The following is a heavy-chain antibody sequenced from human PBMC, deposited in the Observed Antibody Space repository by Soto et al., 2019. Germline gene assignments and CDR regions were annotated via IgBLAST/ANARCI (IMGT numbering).Heavy chain of an antibody. CDR2: IYYSGST. D-gene: IGHD6-13*01. J-gene: IGHJ4*02. CDR3: ASSIAAAGAPFFDY. CDR1: GGSISSSSYY. Sequence: QLQLQESGPGLVKPSETLSLTCTVSGGSISSSSYYWGWIRQPPGKGLEWIGSIYYSGSTYYNPSLKSRDTIPVATSKNQSSPELSSVTAAETAVYYCASSIAAAGAPFFDYWGQGTLVTVSS. V-gene: IGHV4-39*01.